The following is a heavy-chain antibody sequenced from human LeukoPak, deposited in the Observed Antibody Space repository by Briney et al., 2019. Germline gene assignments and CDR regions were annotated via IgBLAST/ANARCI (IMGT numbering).Heavy chain of an antibody. CDR2: IYYSGST. D-gene: IGHD6-19*01. CDR3: ARSAGYSSGRYGY. Sequence: PSETLSPTCTVSGGSISSYYWSWIRQPPGKGLEWIGYIYYSGSTNYNPSLKSRVTISVDTSKNQFSLKLSSVTAADTAVYYCARSAGYSSGRYGYWGQGTLVTVSS. V-gene: IGHV4-59*01. CDR1: GGSISSYY. J-gene: IGHJ4*02.